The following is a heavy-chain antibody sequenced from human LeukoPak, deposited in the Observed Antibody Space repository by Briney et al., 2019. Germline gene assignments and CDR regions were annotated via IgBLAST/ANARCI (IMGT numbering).Heavy chain of an antibody. J-gene: IGHJ4*02. CDR1: GYTFTSYG. CDR3: ARGRYCSSTSCLPPAH. D-gene: IGHD2-2*01. V-gene: IGHV1-18*01. CDR2: ISAYNGNT. Sequence: ASVKVSCKASGYTFTSYGISWVRLAPGQGLEWMGWISAYNGNTNYAQKLQGRVTMTTDTSTSTAYMELRSLRSDDTAVYYCARGRYCSSTSCLPPAHWGQGTLVTVSS.